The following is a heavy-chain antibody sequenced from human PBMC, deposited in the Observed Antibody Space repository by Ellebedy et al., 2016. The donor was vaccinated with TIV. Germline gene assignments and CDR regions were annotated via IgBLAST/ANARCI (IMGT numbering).Heavy chain of an antibody. CDR1: GFTFSSYG. D-gene: IGHD1-26*01. CDR3: ARTLGNSGSYYPLFY. CDR2: ISYDGNYK. Sequence: PGGSLRLSCAASGFTFSSYGMHWVRQAPGKGLEWVAVISYDGNYKYYADSVKGRFTISRDSSKSTLYLQMDSLRVDDTAIYYCARTLGNSGSYYPLFYWGQGTLVTVSS. J-gene: IGHJ4*02. V-gene: IGHV3-30*03.